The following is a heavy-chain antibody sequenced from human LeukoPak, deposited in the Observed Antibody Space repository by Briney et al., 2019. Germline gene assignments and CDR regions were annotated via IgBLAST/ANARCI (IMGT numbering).Heavy chain of an antibody. V-gene: IGHV3-30-3*01. CDR3: ARNPGRTLVVVTAVDY. D-gene: IGHD2-21*02. CDR1: GFTFSSHA. J-gene: IGHJ4*02. CDR2: ISCDGSNK. Sequence: GRSLRLSCAASGFTFSSHAMHWVRQAPGKGLEWVGVISCDGSNKYYGDSAKGRFTITRDNSKNTLYVQMNSLRVEDTAVYYCARNPGRTLVVVTAVDYWGQGTLVTVSS.